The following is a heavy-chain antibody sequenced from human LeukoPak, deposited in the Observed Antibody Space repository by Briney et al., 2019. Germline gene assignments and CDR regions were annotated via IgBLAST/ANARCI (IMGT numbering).Heavy chain of an antibody. Sequence: SSETLSLTCTVSGGSISSYYWSWIRQPPGKGLEWIGYIYYSGSTTYNPSLKSRVTISVDTSKNQFSLKLSSVTAADTAVYYCARHGGYRSNWYAFDIWGQGTMVTVSS. CDR1: GGSISSYY. CDR3: ARHGGYRSNWYAFDI. J-gene: IGHJ3*02. D-gene: IGHD6-13*01. CDR2: IYYSGST. V-gene: IGHV4-59*08.